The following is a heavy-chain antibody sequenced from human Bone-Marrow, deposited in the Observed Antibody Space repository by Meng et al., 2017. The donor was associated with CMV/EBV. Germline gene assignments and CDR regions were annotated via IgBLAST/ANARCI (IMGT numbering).Heavy chain of an antibody. CDR3: ARDSAYYGMDV. CDR1: GGTFSSYS. CDR2: IIPIHEIA. Sequence: SVKVSCKASGGTFSSYSISWVRQAPGQGLEWMGRIIPIHEIANYAQKFQGRVTISADKSTNTSYMELSRLRSEDTAVYYCARDSAYYGMDVRGQGTTVTVSS. V-gene: IGHV1-69*04. J-gene: IGHJ6*02.